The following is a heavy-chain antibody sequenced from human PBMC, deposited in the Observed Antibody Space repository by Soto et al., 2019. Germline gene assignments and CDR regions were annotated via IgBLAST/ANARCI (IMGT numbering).Heavy chain of an antibody. CDR1: GGSFSGYY. J-gene: IGHJ4*02. CDR2: INHSGST. Sequence: QVQLQQWGAGLLKLSETLSLTCAVYGGSFSGYYWSWIRQPPGKGLEWIGEINHSGSTNYNPSLKSRVTISVDTSKNQFSLKLSSVTAADTAVYYCARVRITIFGVVIIYFDYWGQGTLVTVSS. D-gene: IGHD3-3*01. CDR3: ARVRITIFGVVIIYFDY. V-gene: IGHV4-34*01.